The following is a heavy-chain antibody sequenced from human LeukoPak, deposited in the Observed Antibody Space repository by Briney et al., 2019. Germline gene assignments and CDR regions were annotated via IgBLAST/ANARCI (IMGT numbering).Heavy chain of an antibody. V-gene: IGHV1-69*13. D-gene: IGHD3-22*01. Sequence: GASVKVSCKASGGTFSSYAISWVRQAPGQGLEWMGGIIPIFGTANYAQKFQGRVTITVDESTSTAYMELSSLRSEDTAVYYCALGYYYDSSGPRSDFDYWGQGTLVTVSS. J-gene: IGHJ4*02. CDR2: IIPIFGTA. CDR3: ALGYYYDSSGPRSDFDY. CDR1: GGTFSSYA.